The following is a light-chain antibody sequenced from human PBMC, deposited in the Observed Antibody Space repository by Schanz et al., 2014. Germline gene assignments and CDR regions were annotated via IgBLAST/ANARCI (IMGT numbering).Light chain of an antibody. V-gene: IGKV3D-15*01. J-gene: IGKJ1*01. Sequence: EVVMTQSPATLSVSPGERATLSCRASQSVSSSFLAWYQQKPGQAPRLLIYDASNRATGIPARFSAIGSGTEFTLTITSLQSEDFAVYYCQQYNNWPPWTFGPGTMVEFK. CDR2: DAS. CDR1: QSVSSS. CDR3: QQYNNWPPWT.